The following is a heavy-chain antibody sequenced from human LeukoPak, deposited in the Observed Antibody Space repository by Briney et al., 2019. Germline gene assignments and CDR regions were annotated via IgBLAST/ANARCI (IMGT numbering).Heavy chain of an antibody. CDR2: IYHSGST. V-gene: IGHV4-30-2*01. Sequence: SETLSLTCTVSGGSISSGGYYWSWIRQPPGKGLEWIGYIYHSGSTYYNPSLKSRVTMSVDTSKNQFSLKLSSVTAADTAVYYCARDGTARPYWYFDLWGRGTLVTVSS. CDR3: ARDGTARPYWYFDL. J-gene: IGHJ2*01. D-gene: IGHD1-26*01. CDR1: GGSISSGGYY.